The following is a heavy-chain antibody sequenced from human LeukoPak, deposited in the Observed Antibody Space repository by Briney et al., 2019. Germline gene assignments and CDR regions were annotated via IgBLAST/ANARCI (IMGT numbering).Heavy chain of an antibody. J-gene: IGHJ5*02. D-gene: IGHD3-3*01. Sequence: EASVKVSCKASGYTFTGYYMHWVRQAPGQGLEWMGWINPNSGGTNYAQKFQGRVTMTRDTSISTAYMELSRLRSDDTAVYYCARVLPYDFWSGLNWFDPWGQGTLVTVSS. CDR3: ARVLPYDFWSGLNWFDP. CDR1: GYTFTGYY. CDR2: INPNSGGT. V-gene: IGHV1-2*02.